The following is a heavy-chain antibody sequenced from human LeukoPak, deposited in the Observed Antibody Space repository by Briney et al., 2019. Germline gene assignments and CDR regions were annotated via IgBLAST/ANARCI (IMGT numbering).Heavy chain of an antibody. V-gene: IGHV5-51*01. CDR1: GYNFATYW. Sequence: PGESLKISCKASGYNFATYWIAWVRQMPGTGLEPMGVIYPGDSGTRYSPSFQGQVTISVDRSRNTAHLQWSSLTASDSAIYYCARSRSSRNWFDPWGQGTLVTVSS. CDR2: IYPGDSGT. CDR3: ARSRSSRNWFDP. D-gene: IGHD2-15*01. J-gene: IGHJ5*02.